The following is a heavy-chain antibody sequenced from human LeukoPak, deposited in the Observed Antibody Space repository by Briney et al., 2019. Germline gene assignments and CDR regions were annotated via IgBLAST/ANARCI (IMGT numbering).Heavy chain of an antibody. V-gene: IGHV3-21*01. CDR2: ISSSSSYI. D-gene: IGHD3-22*01. CDR3: ARDRDSSAIFSP. CDR1: GFTFSSYS. Sequence: SGGSLRLSCAASGFTFSSYSMNWVRQAPGKGLEWVSSISSSSSYIYYADSVKGRFTISRDNAKNSLYLQMNSLRAEDTAVYYCARDRDSSAIFSPWGRGTLVTVSS. J-gene: IGHJ5*02.